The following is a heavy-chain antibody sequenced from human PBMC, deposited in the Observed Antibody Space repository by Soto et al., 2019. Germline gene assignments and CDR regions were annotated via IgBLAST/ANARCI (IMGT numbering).Heavy chain of an antibody. CDR1: GSTFNNFA. V-gene: IGHV1-69*06. CDR2: IVVDSNTA. Sequence: QVVLLQSGAEVKEPGSSVRVSCQVSGSTFNNFAFSWVRQAPGHGPEWMGGIVVDSNTAEYSQRFQDRVTLTADTSTDTLYMELGSLTFEDTAVYYCARAIKRWEVNYYFDFWGQGPLVTVSS. CDR3: ARAIKRWEVNYYFDF. D-gene: IGHD1-26*01. J-gene: IGHJ4*02.